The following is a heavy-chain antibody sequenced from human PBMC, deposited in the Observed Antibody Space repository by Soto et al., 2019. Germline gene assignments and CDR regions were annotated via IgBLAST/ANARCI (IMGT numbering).Heavy chain of an antibody. V-gene: IGHV3-74*01. CDR3: ARVRHGGYAFES. CDR2: INSDGTTI. CDR1: GFTFSDYW. J-gene: IGHJ4*02. D-gene: IGHD5-12*01. Sequence: EVHLVESGGGLVQPGGSLRLSCAASGFTFSDYWMHWVRQAPGKGLVWVSRINSDGTTISYADSVKGRFTISRDNAENTLFLQMNSLRAEDTAVYYCARVRHGGYAFESWGQGTLVTVSS.